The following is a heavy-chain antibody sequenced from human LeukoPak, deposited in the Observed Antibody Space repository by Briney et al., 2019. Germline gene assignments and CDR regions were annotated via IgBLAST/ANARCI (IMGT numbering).Heavy chain of an antibody. D-gene: IGHD5-12*01. Sequence: GASVKVSCKASGYTFINYDINWVRQATGQGLEWMGWMNPNSGDTDYAPKFQGRVTMTRDTSIRTAYMELSSLRSEDTAIYYCARGLGSGYDLRDYWGQGTLVTVSS. CDR3: ARGLGSGYDLRDY. CDR1: GYTFINYD. J-gene: IGHJ4*02. CDR2: MNPNSGDT. V-gene: IGHV1-8*01.